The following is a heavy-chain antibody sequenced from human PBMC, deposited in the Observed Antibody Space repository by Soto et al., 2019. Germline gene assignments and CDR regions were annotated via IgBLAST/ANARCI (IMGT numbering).Heavy chain of an antibody. CDR2: ISYDGSNK. CDR1: GFTFSSYG. J-gene: IGHJ6*03. CDR3: AKASGYYLYYYYMDV. D-gene: IGHD3-3*01. Sequence: GGSLRLSCAASGFTFSSYGMHWVRQAPGKGLEWVAVISYDGSNKYYADSVKGRFTISRDNSKNTLYLQMNSLGAEDTAVYYCAKASGYYLYYYYMDVWGKGTTVTVSS. V-gene: IGHV3-30*18.